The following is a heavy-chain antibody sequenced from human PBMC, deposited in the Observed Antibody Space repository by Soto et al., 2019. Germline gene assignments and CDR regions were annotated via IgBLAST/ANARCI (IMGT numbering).Heavy chain of an antibody. CDR2: INDIGGT. CDR1: GGTFRGYD. Sequence: PAETRSLTCDVYGGTFRGYDWAWIRQPPGRGLEWIGEINDIGGTNYSPSLKSRVTISVDTSKNQFSLKLRSVTSADTAVYYCARIRYQLPSSVVWFDTWGQG. D-gene: IGHD2-2*01. V-gene: IGHV4-34*01. CDR3: ARIRYQLPSSVVWFDT. J-gene: IGHJ5*02.